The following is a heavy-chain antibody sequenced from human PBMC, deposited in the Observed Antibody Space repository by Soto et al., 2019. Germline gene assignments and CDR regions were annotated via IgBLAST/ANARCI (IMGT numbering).Heavy chain of an antibody. CDR2: ISSSSSTI. D-gene: IGHD3-10*01. CDR1: GFTFSSYS. CDR3: AAGYHYGSGSYHDY. V-gene: IGHV3-48*01. Sequence: GGSLRLSCAASGFTFSSYSMNWVRQAPGKGLEWVSYISSSSSTIYYADSVKGRFTISRDNAKNSLYLQMNSLRAEDTAVYYCAAGYHYGSGSYHDYWGQGTLVTVSS. J-gene: IGHJ4*02.